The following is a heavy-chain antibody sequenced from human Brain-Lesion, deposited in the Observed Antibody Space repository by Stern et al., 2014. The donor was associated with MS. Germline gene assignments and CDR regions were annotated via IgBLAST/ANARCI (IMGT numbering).Heavy chain of an antibody. J-gene: IGHJ4*02. V-gene: IGHV3-9*01. D-gene: IGHD3-10*01. CDR1: GFTFDDYA. CDR3: ERNKTASSAYFAY. CDR2: ISWNSGTI. Sequence: VQLVESGGDLVQPGRSLRLSCAAFGFTFDDYAMHWVRQAPGKGLEWVAGISWNSGTIGYAGSVKGRFTTSRDNAYSSLYLQINSRNPEDTAFFYCERNKTASSAYFAYWGQGTLVTVSS.